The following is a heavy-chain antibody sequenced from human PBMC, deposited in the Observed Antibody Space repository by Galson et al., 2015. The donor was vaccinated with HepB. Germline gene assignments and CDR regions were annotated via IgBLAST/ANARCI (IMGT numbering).Heavy chain of an antibody. CDR3: AAKDCSSTSCYGDNWFDP. Sequence: SVKVSCKASGFTFTSSAVQWVRQARGQRLEWIGWIVVGSGNTNYAQKFQERVTITRDMSTSTAYMELSSLRSEDTAVYYCAAKDCSSTSCYGDNWFDPWGQGTLVTVSS. V-gene: IGHV1-58*01. CDR2: IVVGSGNT. J-gene: IGHJ5*02. CDR1: GFTFTSSA. D-gene: IGHD2-2*01.